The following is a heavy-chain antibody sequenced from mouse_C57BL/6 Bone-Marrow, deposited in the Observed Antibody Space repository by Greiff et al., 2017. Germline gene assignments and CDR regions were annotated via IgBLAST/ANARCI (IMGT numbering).Heavy chain of an antibody. Sequence: EVMLVESGGDLVKPGGSLKLSCAASGFTFSSYGMSWVRQTPDKRLEWVATISSGGSYTYYPDSVKGRFTISIDNAKNTLYLQMSSLKSDDTAMYYCARHGYDYAWFAYWGQGTLVTVSA. J-gene: IGHJ3*01. CDR1: GFTFSSYG. CDR2: ISSGGSYT. D-gene: IGHD2-4*01. CDR3: ARHGYDYAWFAY. V-gene: IGHV5-6*01.